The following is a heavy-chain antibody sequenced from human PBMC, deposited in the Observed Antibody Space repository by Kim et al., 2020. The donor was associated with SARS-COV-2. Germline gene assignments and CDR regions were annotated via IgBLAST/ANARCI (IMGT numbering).Heavy chain of an antibody. CDR1: GGSISSYY. V-gene: IGHV4-59*01. CDR2: IYYSGST. D-gene: IGHD3-10*01. CDR3: ARDLWRFDP. Sequence: SETLSLTCTVSGGSISSYYWSWIRQPPGKGLEWIGYIYYSGSTNYNPSLKSRVTISVDTSKNQFSLKLSSVTAADTAVYYCARDLWRFDPWGQGTLVTVSS. J-gene: IGHJ5*02.